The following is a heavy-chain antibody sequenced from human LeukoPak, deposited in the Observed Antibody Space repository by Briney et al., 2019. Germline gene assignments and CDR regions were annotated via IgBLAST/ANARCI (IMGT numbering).Heavy chain of an antibody. CDR2: ISSSGSTI. V-gene: IGHV3-48*03. CDR3: AQIYTYGSSQFDY. Sequence: PGGSLRLSCAASGFTFSNYEMNWVRQAPGKGLDGVSYISSSGSTIYYADSVKGRFTISRDNAKNSLYLQMNSLRAEDTAVYYCAQIYTYGSSQFDYWGQGTLVTVSS. CDR1: GFTFSNYE. D-gene: IGHD5-18*01. J-gene: IGHJ4*02.